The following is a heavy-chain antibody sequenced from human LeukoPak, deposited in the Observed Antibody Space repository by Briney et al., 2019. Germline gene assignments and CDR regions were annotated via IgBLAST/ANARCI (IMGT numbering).Heavy chain of an antibody. J-gene: IGHJ4*02. CDR3: ARDRGGDGVLDW. V-gene: IGHV3-9*01. Sequence: GGSLRLSCAASGFTFDDYSMHWVRQAPGKGLEWVSGITKNSDGMGYADSVKGRFTISRDNAKNSLYLQMSSLRAEDTAVYYCARDRGGDGVLDWWGQGTLVTVSS. D-gene: IGHD4-17*01. CDR1: GFTFDDYS. CDR2: ITKNSDGM.